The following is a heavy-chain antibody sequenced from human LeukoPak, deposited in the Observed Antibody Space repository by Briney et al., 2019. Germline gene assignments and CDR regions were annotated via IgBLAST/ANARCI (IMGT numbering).Heavy chain of an antibody. J-gene: IGHJ6*02. CDR2: IRSKAYGGTT. CDR1: GFTFGDYA. D-gene: IGHD2-2*01. Sequence: GGSLRLSCTASGFTFGDYAVSWVRQAPGKGLEWVGFIRSKAYGGTTEYAASVKGRSTISRDDSKSIAYLQMNSLKTEDTAVYYCTSTNIVVVPAARIPSMDVWGQRTTVTVSS. CDR3: TSTNIVVVPAARIPSMDV. V-gene: IGHV3-49*04.